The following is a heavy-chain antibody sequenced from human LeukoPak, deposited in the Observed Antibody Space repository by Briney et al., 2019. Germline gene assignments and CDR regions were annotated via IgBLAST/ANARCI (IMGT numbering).Heavy chain of an antibody. Sequence: SETLSLTCTVSGDSINTYYWSWIRQPPGKGLEWIGYIYHTGSTNYSPSLKSRVTMSVDASRNQFSLKLVSVTAADTAVYYCARDRGTTGYYYLDSWGQGILVTASS. CDR2: IYHTGST. V-gene: IGHV4-59*01. J-gene: IGHJ4*02. D-gene: IGHD1-26*01. CDR1: GDSINTYY. CDR3: ARDRGTTGYYYLDS.